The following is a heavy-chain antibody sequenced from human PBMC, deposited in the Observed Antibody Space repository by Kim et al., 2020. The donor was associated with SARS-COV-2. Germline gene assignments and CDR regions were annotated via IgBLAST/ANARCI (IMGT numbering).Heavy chain of an antibody. CDR2: ISWNSGTI. CDR1: GFTFDDYA. V-gene: IGHV3-9*01. CDR3: AKSKITMFQGVLYGMDV. Sequence: GLSLRLSCAASGFTFDDYAMHWVRQAPGKGLEWVSGISWNSGTIGYADSVKGRFTISRDNAKNSLYLQMNSLRTEDTALYYCAKSKITMFQGVLYGMDV. J-gene: IGHJ6*01. D-gene: IGHD3-10*01.